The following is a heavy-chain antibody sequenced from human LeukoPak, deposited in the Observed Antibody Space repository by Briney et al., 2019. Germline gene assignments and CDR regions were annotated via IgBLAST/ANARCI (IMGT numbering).Heavy chain of an antibody. CDR1: GFTFSSYA. V-gene: IGHV3-23*01. D-gene: IGHD2-15*01. Sequence: GGSLRLSCAASGFTFSSYAMSWVRQAPGKGLEWVSAISGSGGSTYYADSVKGRFTISRDNSKNTLYLQMNSLIAEDTAVYYCAKDRSPVVVAATSFDYWGQGTLVTVSS. CDR3: AKDRSPVVVAATSFDY. J-gene: IGHJ4*02. CDR2: ISGSGGST.